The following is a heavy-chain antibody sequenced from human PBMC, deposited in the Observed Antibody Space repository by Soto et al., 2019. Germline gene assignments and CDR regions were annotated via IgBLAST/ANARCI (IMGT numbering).Heavy chain of an antibody. D-gene: IGHD3-10*01. V-gene: IGHV4-30-4*01. Sequence: SETLSLTCTVSGDSIISGDYYWSWIRQTPGKGLEWIGYIYYSGDTNYNPSLKSRVIISVDTSKNQFSLKLSSVTAADTAVYYCASHFPPLQSGSYWLDSWGQGILVT. J-gene: IGHJ5*01. CDR2: IYYSGDT. CDR1: GDSIISGDYY. CDR3: ASHFPPLQSGSYWLDS.